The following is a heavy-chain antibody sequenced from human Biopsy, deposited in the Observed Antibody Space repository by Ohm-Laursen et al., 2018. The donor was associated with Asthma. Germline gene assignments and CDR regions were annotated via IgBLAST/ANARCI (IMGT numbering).Heavy chain of an antibody. CDR2: IKHDGTEK. D-gene: IGHD3-3*02. CDR3: ARTFHFWSPYHAEHYQL. J-gene: IGHJ1*01. CDR1: GFTFGDYW. Sequence: PLRLSCAASGFTFGDYWMSWVRQVPGKGLEWVANIKHDGTEKNHVDSLKGRFTISRDNAKNSLYLQMNSLRAEDTAVYYCARTFHFWSPYHAEHYQLWGQGTLVTVPS. V-gene: IGHV3-7*01.